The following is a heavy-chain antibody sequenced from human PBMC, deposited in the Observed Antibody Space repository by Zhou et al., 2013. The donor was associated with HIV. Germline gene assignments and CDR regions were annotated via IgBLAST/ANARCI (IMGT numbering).Heavy chain of an antibody. V-gene: IGHV1-69*13. CDR2: IIPIFGTA. D-gene: IGHD2-2*01. J-gene: IGHJ5*01. Sequence: QVQLVQSGAEVKKPGSSVKVSCKASGGTFSNYAISWVRQAPGQGLEWMGRIIPIFGTAKYAQNFQGRVTITADEYTSTAYMELSSLRSEDTAVYYCARDRVYCSSISCPMDWFDSWGQGTLVTVSS. CDR1: GGTFSNYA. CDR3: ARDRVYCSSISCPMDWFDS.